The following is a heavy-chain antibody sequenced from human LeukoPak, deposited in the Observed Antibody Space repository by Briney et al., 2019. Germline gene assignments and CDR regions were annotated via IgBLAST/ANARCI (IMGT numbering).Heavy chain of an antibody. Sequence: PSETLSLTCAVSGGSINYFYWNWFRQPPGKRLEWIGQIFSTGDVRYNPSLKGRVSLSIDTSKKQFSLTLTSVTAADTAVYHCARSSGALRYFDWYYYYMDVWGKGTTVTISS. CDR3: ARSSGALRYFDWYYYYMDV. V-gene: IGHV4-59*01. CDR2: IFSTGDV. CDR1: GGSINYFY. J-gene: IGHJ6*03. D-gene: IGHD3-9*01.